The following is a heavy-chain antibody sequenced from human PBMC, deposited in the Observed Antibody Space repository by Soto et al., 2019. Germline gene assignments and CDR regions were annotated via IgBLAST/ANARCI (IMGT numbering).Heavy chain of an antibody. D-gene: IGHD2-2*01. V-gene: IGHV1-2*02. J-gene: IGHJ5*02. CDR3: ARYCSSTSCQFDP. CDR2: INPNSGAS. CDR1: GYTFTGYY. Sequence: ASVKFSCKASGYTFTGYYIHWVRQAPGQGLEWMGGINPNSGASNYAQKFQGRVTMTRDTSISTAYMELYRLRSDDTAVYYCARYCSSTSCQFDPWGQGTLVTVSS.